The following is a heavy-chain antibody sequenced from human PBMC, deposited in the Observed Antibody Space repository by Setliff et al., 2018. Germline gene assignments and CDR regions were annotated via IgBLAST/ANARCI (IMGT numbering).Heavy chain of an antibody. Sequence: SETLSLTCTVSGGSISSSSYYWGWIRQPPGKGLEWIGSIYYSGSTYYNPSLKSRVTISVDTSKNQFSLKLTSLAATDTALYFCARHEFVGGYYGSVTYRHFDYWGQGILVTVSS. CDR2: IYYSGST. CDR3: ARHEFVGGYYGSVTYRHFDY. CDR1: GGSISSSSYY. D-gene: IGHD3-10*01. J-gene: IGHJ4*02. V-gene: IGHV4-39*01.